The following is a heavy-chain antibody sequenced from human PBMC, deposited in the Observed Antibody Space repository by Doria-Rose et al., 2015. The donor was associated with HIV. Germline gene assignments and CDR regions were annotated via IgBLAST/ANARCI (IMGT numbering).Heavy chain of an antibody. D-gene: IGHD3-3*01. Sequence: NYITWFRHAPGMGLAWFSLHYSDGTTYYADSVRGRFTISRDNSKNTLFLQMNDLRVEDTALYYCAREVYSYGYYNYWGRGTLVTVSS. J-gene: IGHJ4*02. CDR2: HYSDGTT. V-gene: IGHV3-53*01. CDR1: NY. CDR3: AREVYSYGYYNY.